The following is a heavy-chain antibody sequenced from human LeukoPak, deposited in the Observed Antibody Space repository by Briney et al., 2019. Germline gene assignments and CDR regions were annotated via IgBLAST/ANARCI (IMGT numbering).Heavy chain of an antibody. Sequence: SETLSLTCTVSGGSVSSGSHYYNWIRQHPGKGLEWIGYIYYTGITSYNPSLKSRVSMSVDTSMNQVSLKLNSLTAEDTAVYYCAASSGVTLGRFWGQGTLVTVSS. D-gene: IGHD3-16*01. J-gene: IGHJ4*02. CDR3: AASSGVTLGRF. CDR2: IYYTGIT. CDR1: GGSVSSGSHY. V-gene: IGHV4-31*03.